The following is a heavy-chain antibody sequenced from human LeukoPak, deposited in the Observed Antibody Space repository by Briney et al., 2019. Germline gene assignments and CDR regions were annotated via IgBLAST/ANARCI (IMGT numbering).Heavy chain of an antibody. CDR1: GFTFSSYG. CDR2: IWYDGSNK. CDR3: ARDILTGYQPYFDY. D-gene: IGHD3-9*01. J-gene: IGHJ4*02. V-gene: IGHV3-33*01. Sequence: GGSLRLSCAASGFTFSSYGMHWVRQAPGKGLEWVAVIWYDGSNKYYADSVKGRFTISRDNSQKTLYVQMNSLRVEDTAVYYCARDILTGYQPYFDYWGQGTLVTVSS.